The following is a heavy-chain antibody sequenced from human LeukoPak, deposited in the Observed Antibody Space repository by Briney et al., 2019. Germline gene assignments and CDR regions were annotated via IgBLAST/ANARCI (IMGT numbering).Heavy chain of an antibody. D-gene: IGHD6-13*01. CDR2: INHSGST. J-gene: IGHJ4*02. CDR1: GGSFSGYY. Sequence: PSETLSLTCAVYGGSFSGYYWSWIRQPPGKGLEWIGEINHSGSTNYDPSLKSRVTISLDTSKNQFSLKLSSVTAADTAVYYCARGVVAAAGRTFDFWGQGTLVTVSS. CDR3: ARGVVAAAGRTFDF. V-gene: IGHV4-34*01.